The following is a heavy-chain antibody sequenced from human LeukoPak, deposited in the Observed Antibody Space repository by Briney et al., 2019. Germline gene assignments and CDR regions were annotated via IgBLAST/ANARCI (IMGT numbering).Heavy chain of an antibody. CDR1: GGTFSSYA. V-gene: IGHV1-69*05. CDR3: ASKGVYSSSWYGDYFDY. J-gene: IGHJ4*02. CDR2: IMPIFGTA. Sequence: SVKVSFKASGGTFSSYAISWVRQAPGQGLEWMVRIMPIFGTANYAQEFQGRVTITTDESTSTAYMELSSLRSEDTAVYYCASKGVYSSSWYGDYFDYWGQGTLVTVSS. D-gene: IGHD6-13*01.